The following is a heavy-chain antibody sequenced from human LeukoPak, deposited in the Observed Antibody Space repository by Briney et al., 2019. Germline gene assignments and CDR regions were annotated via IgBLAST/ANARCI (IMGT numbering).Heavy chain of an antibody. Sequence: GGSLRLSCAASGFTFDDYGMSWVRQAPGKGLEWVSVIYSGGSTYYADSVKGRFTISRDNSKNTLYLQMNSLRAEDTAVYYCVRDGPSKAGGFDCWGQGTLVTVFS. V-gene: IGHV3-53*01. CDR2: IYSGGST. D-gene: IGHD3-10*01. CDR3: VRDGPSKAGGFDC. J-gene: IGHJ4*02. CDR1: GFTFDDYG.